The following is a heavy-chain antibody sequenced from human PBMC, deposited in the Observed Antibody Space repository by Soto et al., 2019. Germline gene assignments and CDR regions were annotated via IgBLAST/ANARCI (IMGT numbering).Heavy chain of an antibody. CDR3: ARVGLTSSYQINWFGP. J-gene: IGHJ5*02. V-gene: IGHV1-8*01. Sequence: ASVKVSCKASGYTFTSFDINWVRQASGQGLEWMGWMNPNSGNTIYAQKFQGRVTMTRNTSINTAYMELSSLRSDDTALYYCARVGLTSSYQINWFGPWGKGTQVTVSS. CDR2: MNPNSGNT. D-gene: IGHD2-2*01. CDR1: GYTFTSFD.